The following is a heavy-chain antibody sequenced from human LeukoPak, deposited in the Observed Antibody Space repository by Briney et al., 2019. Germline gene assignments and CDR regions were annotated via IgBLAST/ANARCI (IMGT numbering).Heavy chain of an antibody. D-gene: IGHD4-17*01. V-gene: IGHV3-7*01. CDR3: AKVGDGDYVTAFDY. CDR2: IDEDGSEK. Sequence: PGGSLRLSCAASGFTFSGYWMGWVRQAPEKGLEWVANIDEDGSEKYYVDSVKGRFTISRDNAKNSLYLQMNSLRGEDTAVYYCAKVGDGDYVTAFDYWGQGTLVTVSS. J-gene: IGHJ4*02. CDR1: GFTFSGYW.